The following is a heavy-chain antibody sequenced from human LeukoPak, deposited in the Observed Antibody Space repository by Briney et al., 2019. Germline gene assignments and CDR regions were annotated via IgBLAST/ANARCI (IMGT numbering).Heavy chain of an antibody. CDR1: GGSFSGYY. CDR3: ARGRFRSPNWFDP. J-gene: IGHJ5*02. Sequence: SETLSLTCAVYGGSFSGYYWSWIRQPPGKGLEWIGEINHSGSTNYNSSLKSRVTISVDTSKNQFSLKLSSVTAADTAVYYCARGRFRSPNWFDPWGQGTLVAVSS. CDR2: INHSGST. V-gene: IGHV4-34*01. D-gene: IGHD1-14*01.